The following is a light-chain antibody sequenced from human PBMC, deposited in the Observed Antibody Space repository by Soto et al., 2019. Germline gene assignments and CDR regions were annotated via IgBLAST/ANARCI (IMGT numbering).Light chain of an antibody. J-gene: IGLJ1*01. CDR3: SEYASSTHYV. CDR1: SSDVGGYNY. V-gene: IGLV2-8*01. CDR2: DVS. Sequence: QSVLTQPPSASGSPGQSVTISCTGTSSDVGGYNYVSWYQHHPGKAPKLMIYDVSKRPSGVPDRFSGSKSGNTASLTVSGLQAGYYADKASSEYASSTHYVSGTGT.